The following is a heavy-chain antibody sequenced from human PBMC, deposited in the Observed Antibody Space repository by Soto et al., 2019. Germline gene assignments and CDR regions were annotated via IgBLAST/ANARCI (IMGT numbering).Heavy chain of an antibody. V-gene: IGHV3-33*01. CDR3: ARDVLIVSVAGTVGIDY. Sequence: GGSLRFSCAASGFTFSSYGMHWVRQAPGKGLEWVAVIWYDGSNKYFADSVKGRFTISRDNSKNTLYLQMSSLRAEDTAVYYCARDVLIVSVAGTVGIDYWGQGTLVTVSS. CDR2: IWYDGSNK. J-gene: IGHJ4*02. CDR1: GFTFSSYG. D-gene: IGHD6-19*01.